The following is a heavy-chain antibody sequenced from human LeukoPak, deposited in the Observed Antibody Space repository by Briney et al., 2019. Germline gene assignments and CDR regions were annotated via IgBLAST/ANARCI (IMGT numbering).Heavy chain of an antibody. CDR2: IWYDGSNK. CDR1: GFTFSSYG. D-gene: IGHD3-10*01. J-gene: IGHJ6*02. V-gene: IGHV3-33*01. CDR3: ARDPGWFGELYNYYYYGMDV. Sequence: GRSLRLSCAASGFTFSSYGMHGVRQAPGKGREGVAVIWYDGSNKYYADSVKGRFTISRDNSKNTLYLQMNSLRAEDTAVYYCARDPGWFGELYNYYYYGMDVWGQGTTVTVSS.